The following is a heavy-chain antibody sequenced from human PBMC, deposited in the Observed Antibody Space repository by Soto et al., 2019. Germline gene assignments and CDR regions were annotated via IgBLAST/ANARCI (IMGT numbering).Heavy chain of an antibody. J-gene: IGHJ4*02. CDR1: GYIFTSYA. Sequence: QVQLVQSGAEVKKPGASVKVSCKASGYIFTSYAISWVRQAPGQGLEWMGWITAYNGNTNYAQKLQGRVTTTTDTSTTTANMELRSLRSDDTAVYYGARGGVCGGDCPVFDYWGQGTLVTVSS. CDR3: ARGGVCGGDCPVFDY. D-gene: IGHD2-21*02. V-gene: IGHV1-18*01. CDR2: ITAYNGNT.